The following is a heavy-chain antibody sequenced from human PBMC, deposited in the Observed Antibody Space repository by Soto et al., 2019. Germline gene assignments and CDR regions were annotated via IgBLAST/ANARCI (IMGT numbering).Heavy chain of an antibody. CDR3: ARYYDFWRPYYMDV. V-gene: IGHV3-53*04. Sequence: GGSLRLSCAASGFTVSSNYMSWVRQAPGKGLEWVSVIYSGGSTYYADSVKGRFTISRHNSKNTLYLQMNSLRAEDTAVYYCARYYDFWRPYYMDVWGKGTTVTVSS. J-gene: IGHJ6*03. D-gene: IGHD3-3*01. CDR2: IYSGGST. CDR1: GFTVSSNY.